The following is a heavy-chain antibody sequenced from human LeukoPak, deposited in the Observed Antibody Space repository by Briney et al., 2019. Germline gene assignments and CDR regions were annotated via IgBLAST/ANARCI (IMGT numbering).Heavy chain of an antibody. Sequence: ASVKVSCKASGYTFTSYHLHWVRQAPGQGLEWMGIINSSGGSPNYAQKFQGRVTMTRDMSTSTVNMELSSLRSEDTAVYYCARAQGSYYHYYMDVWGKGTTVTVSS. V-gene: IGHV1-46*01. CDR3: ARAQGSYYHYYMDV. D-gene: IGHD1-26*01. J-gene: IGHJ6*03. CDR1: GYTFTSYH. CDR2: INSSGGSP.